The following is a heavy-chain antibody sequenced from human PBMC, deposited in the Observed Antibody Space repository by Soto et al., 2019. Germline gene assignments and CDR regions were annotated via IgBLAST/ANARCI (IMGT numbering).Heavy chain of an antibody. V-gene: IGHV4-4*02. Sequence: SETLSLTCALSGGSVSDKRWWTWVRQTPGKGLEWIGETFRKGDTNYNAFLKSRVSISVDKSRNQVSLIRTAVTAAGTAVYYCARAYDVWSGYYNYLGQGTLVTVSS. CDR2: TFRKGDT. D-gene: IGHD3-3*01. J-gene: IGHJ4*02. CDR3: ARAYDVWSGYYNY. CDR1: GGSVSDKRW.